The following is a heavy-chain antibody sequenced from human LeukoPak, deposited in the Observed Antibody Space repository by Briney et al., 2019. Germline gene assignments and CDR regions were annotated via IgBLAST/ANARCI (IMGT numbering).Heavy chain of an antibody. V-gene: IGHV4-30-2*01. CDR2: IHQSGNT. CDR3: ARRVAGAGTSYFDL. Sequence: PSETLSLTCAVSGDSIGIRGYSWSWIRQPPGRGLEWIGYIHQSGNTCYNPSLQSRVTISIDTSNNHYSLNLTSVTAADTAVYFCARRVAGAGTSYFDLWGQGTPVTVSS. CDR1: GDSIGIRGYS. J-gene: IGHJ4*02. D-gene: IGHD6-13*01.